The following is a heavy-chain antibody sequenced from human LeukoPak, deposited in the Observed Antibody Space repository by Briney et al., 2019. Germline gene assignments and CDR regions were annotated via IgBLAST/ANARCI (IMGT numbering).Heavy chain of an antibody. CDR2: IYSGGST. D-gene: IGHD5-12*01. Sequence: GGSLRLSCAASGFTVSSNYMSWVRQAPGKGLEWVSVIYSGGSTYYADSVKGRFTISRDNSKNTLYLQMNSLRAEDTAVYYCARAPPGGLSSWIYRGEAFDIWGQGTMLTVSS. CDR3: ARAPPGGLSSWIYRGEAFDI. V-gene: IGHV3-53*01. CDR1: GFTVSSNY. J-gene: IGHJ3*02.